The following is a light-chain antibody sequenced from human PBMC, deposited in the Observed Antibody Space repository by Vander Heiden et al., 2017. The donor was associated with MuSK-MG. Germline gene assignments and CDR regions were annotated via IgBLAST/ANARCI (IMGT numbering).Light chain of an antibody. CDR1: QSISSY. Sequence: DIQMTQSPSSLSASVGDRVTITCRASQSISSYLNWYQQKPGKAPKLLIYAASSLQSGVKSRFSGSGYGTDFTLTISSLQPEDFATYYCQQRYSNHPFFTFGHGTKVDIK. CDR2: AAS. J-gene: IGKJ3*01. V-gene: IGKV1-39*01. CDR3: QQRYSNHPFFT.